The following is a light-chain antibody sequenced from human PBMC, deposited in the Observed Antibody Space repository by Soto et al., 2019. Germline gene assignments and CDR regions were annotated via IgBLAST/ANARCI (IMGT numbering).Light chain of an antibody. J-gene: IGKJ4*01. V-gene: IGKV1-33*01. CDR1: QDISNY. Sequence: DIQMTQSPYSLSASVGDRVTITCQASQDISNYLNWYQQKPGKAPKLLIYDASNLETGVPSRFSGSGSWTDFTFTISSLQPEDIATYYCQQYDNLPLTFGGGTQVEIK. CDR2: DAS. CDR3: QQYDNLPLT.